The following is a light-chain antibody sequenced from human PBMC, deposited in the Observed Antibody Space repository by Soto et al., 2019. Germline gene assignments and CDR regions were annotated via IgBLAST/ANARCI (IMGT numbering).Light chain of an antibody. J-gene: IGKJ1*01. CDR1: QSISSY. Sequence: DIQMTPSPSSLSASIGDRGTISCRASQSISSYFNWYQQKPGKDPELLIYVRSSLQSGVPSRFSGSGSGTDFTLTISNLQPEDSATYYCQRSYYSWAFGQGTKVDSK. V-gene: IGKV1-39*01. CDR3: QRSYYSWA. CDR2: VRS.